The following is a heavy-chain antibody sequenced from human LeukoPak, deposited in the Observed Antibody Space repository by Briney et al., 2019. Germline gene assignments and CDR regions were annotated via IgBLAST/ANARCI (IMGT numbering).Heavy chain of an antibody. CDR1: GGTFSSYA. J-gene: IGHJ4*02. CDR3: ARCDYYGSGSYCAY. D-gene: IGHD3-10*01. Sequence: SVKVSCKASGGTFSSYAISWVRQAPGQGLEWMGGIIPIFGIANYAQKFQGRVTITADKSTSTAYMELSSLRSEDTAVYYCARCDYYGSGSYCAYWGQGTLVTVSS. CDR2: IIPIFGIA. V-gene: IGHV1-69*10.